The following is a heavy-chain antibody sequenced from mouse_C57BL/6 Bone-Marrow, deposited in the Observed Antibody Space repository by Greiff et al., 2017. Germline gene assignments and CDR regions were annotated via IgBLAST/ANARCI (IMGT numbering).Heavy chain of an antibody. Sequence: QVQLQQSGAELARPGASVKLSCKASGYTFTSYGISWVKQRTGQGLEWIGEILPGSGSTNYNEKFKGKATFTADTSSNTAYMQLSSLTTEDSAIYYCARLTGPYYFDYWGQGTTLTVSS. CDR3: ARLTGPYYFDY. CDR1: GYTFTSYG. J-gene: IGHJ2*01. V-gene: IGHV1-81*01. CDR2: ILPGSGST. D-gene: IGHD4-1*01.